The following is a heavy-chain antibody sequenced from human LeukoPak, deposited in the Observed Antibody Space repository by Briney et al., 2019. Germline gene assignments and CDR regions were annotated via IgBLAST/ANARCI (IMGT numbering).Heavy chain of an antibody. CDR2: MNPNSGNT. CDR1: GYTFTSYD. Sequence: ASVKVSCTASGYTFTSYDINWVRQATGQGLEWMGWMNPNSGNTGYAQKFQGRVTMTRNTSISTAYMELSSLRSEDTAVYYCARGSSTWYRKNWFDPWGQGTLVTVSS. J-gene: IGHJ5*02. CDR3: ARGSSTWYRKNWFDP. D-gene: IGHD1-26*01. V-gene: IGHV1-8*01.